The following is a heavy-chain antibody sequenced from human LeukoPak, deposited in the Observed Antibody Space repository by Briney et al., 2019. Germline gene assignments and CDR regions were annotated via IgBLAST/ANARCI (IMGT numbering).Heavy chain of an antibody. Sequence: ASVKVSCKASGYTFTDYWVHWLRQAPGQGLEWMGRIDPRRGATGLAQRFQGRVTLTRDTSISTVYLDLSGLASDDTAVYYRVRDDPHQRFEYWGQGTLVTVST. V-gene: IGHV1-2*02. CDR3: VRDDPHQRFEY. CDR1: GYTFTDYW. J-gene: IGHJ4*02. CDR2: IDPRRGAT.